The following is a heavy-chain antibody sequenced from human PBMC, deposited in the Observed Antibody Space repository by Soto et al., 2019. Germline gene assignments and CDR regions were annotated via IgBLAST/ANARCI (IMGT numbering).Heavy chain of an antibody. J-gene: IGHJ4*02. D-gene: IGHD2-8*02. CDR1: GGSVTSGSYH. CDR3: AVFKGGAGGNGY. CDR2: QTGST. Sequence: QVQLQESGPGLIKPSETLSLTCTVSGGSVTSGSYHWTWIRQPPGKGLEWIGQTGSTNYNPSLKSRITISVDTSKNQFSLSLSSVTAADTAVYYWAVFKGGAGGNGYWGQGTQVTVSS. V-gene: IGHV4-61*01.